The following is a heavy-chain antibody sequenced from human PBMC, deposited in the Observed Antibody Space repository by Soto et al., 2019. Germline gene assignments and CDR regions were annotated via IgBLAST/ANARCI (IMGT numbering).Heavy chain of an antibody. V-gene: IGHV3-23*01. J-gene: IGHJ4*02. CDR3: AKEEDTIFGVVTHFDY. CDR2: ISGSGGNT. D-gene: IGHD3-3*01. CDR1: GFTLSSYA. Sequence: EVQLLESGGGLVQPGGSLRVSCTASGFTLSSYAMNWVRQAPGKGLEWVSAISGSGGNTYYADSVKGRFTISRDNSKNTLYLQMGGLRAEDTATYYCAKEEDTIFGVVTHFDYWGQGTLVTVSS.